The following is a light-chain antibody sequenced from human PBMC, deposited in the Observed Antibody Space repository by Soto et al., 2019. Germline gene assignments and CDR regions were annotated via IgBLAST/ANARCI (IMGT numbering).Light chain of an antibody. CDR1: SSDVGAYDY. CDR3: TSYTTSSTWV. Sequence: QSALTQPASVSGSPGQSITISCTGTSSDVGAYDYVSWYQQHPGKAPKLMIYDVNNRPSGVSNRFSGSKSGKTASLTISGLHAEDEADYYCTSYTTSSTWVFGGGTKLTVL. V-gene: IGLV2-14*01. J-gene: IGLJ3*02. CDR2: DVN.